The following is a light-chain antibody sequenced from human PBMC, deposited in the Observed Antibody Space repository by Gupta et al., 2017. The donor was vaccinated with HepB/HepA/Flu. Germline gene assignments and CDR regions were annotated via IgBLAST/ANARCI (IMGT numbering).Light chain of an antibody. CDR3: STWDDSLNGYV. CDR1: SSNIGGNT. Sequence: QSVPTQPPSASGTPGQRVTISCSGSSSNIGGNTVHWYQQVPGTAPKLLIHSNNERPSGVPDRFSGSKSGTSAPLAISRLQAEDEADYYCSTWDDSLNGYVFGTGTTVTVL. J-gene: IGLJ1*01. CDR2: SNN. V-gene: IGLV1-44*01.